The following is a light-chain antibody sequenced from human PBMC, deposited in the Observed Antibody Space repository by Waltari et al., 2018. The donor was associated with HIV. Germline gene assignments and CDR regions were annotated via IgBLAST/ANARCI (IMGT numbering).Light chain of an antibody. CDR2: DVT. CDR1: SNDVGGSNY. CDR3: CSYTGSKIYV. Sequence: QSALTQPRSVSGSPGQSVTVSCTGTSNDVGGSNYVSWYQQHPGQAPKFIIFDVTARPSGIPDRFSGSKSGNTASLTISGLQAEDEADYYCCSYTGSKIYVFGTGTQVTVL. V-gene: IGLV2-11*01. J-gene: IGLJ1*01.